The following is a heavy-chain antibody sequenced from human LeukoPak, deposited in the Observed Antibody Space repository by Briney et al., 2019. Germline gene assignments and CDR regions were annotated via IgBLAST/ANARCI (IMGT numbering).Heavy chain of an antibody. D-gene: IGHD3-22*01. V-gene: IGHV3-30*04. CDR1: GFTFSSYA. J-gene: IGHJ4*02. CDR3: ARDSSGPLDY. CDR2: ISYDGSNK. Sequence: GGSLRLSCAASGFTFSSYAMHWVRQAPGKGLEWVAVISYDGSNKYYADSVKGRFTISRDNSKNTLYLQMNSLRAEDTAVYYCARDSSGPLDYWGQGTLVTVSS.